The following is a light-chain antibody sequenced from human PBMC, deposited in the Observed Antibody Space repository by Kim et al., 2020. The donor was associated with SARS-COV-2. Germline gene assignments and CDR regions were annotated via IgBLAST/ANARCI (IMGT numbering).Light chain of an antibody. CDR2: VGTGGIVG. Sequence: QLVLTQPPSASASLGASVTLTCTLSSGYSNYKVDWYQQRPGKGPRFVMRVGTGGIVGSKGDGIPDRFSVLGSGLNRYLTIKNIQEEDESDYHCGADHGSGSNPFGGGTQLTVL. V-gene: IGLV9-49*01. CDR1: SGYSNYK. CDR3: GADHGSGSNP. J-gene: IGLJ3*02.